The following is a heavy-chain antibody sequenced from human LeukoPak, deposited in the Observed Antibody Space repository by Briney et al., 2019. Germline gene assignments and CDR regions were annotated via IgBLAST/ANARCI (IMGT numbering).Heavy chain of an antibody. V-gene: IGHV3-23*01. D-gene: IGHD1-26*01. CDR3: AKRWEVRYFDC. CDR2: ISGSGDST. CDR1: GFTFSSYA. J-gene: IGHJ4*02. Sequence: GGSLRLSCAASGFTFSSYAMSWVRHAPGKGLECVSTISGSGDSTYYADSVKGRFTISRDNSKNTLYLQMNSLRAEDTAVYYCAKRWEVRYFDCWGQGTLVTVSS.